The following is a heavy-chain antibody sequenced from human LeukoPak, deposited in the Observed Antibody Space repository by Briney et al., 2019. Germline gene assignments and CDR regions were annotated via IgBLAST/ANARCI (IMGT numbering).Heavy chain of an antibody. Sequence: GESLNISCKGSRYIFTSYWIGWVRQMPGKGLEWMGIIYPGDSHTRYSPSFQGQVTISADKSVSTAYLQWSSLKASDTAMYYCARHLSRYSETTPDYWGQGTLVTVSS. CDR1: RYIFTSYW. J-gene: IGHJ4*02. D-gene: IGHD2-15*01. CDR3: ARHLSRYSETTPDY. CDR2: IYPGDSHT. V-gene: IGHV5-51*01.